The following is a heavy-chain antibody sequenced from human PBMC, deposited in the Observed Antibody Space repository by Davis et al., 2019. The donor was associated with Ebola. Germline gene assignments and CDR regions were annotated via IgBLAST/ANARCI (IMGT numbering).Heavy chain of an antibody. J-gene: IGHJ4*02. CDR3: ARGYSYPGL. Sequence: PGGSLRLSCAASGFTFSGHSMNWVRQAPGKGLEWVSSITSGNSIYYADSLKGRFSISRDNAKNSLYLQMNSLRAEDTAVYYCARGYSYPGLWGQGTLVTVSA. V-gene: IGHV3-21*04. D-gene: IGHD5-18*01. CDR2: ITSGNSI. CDR1: GFTFSGHS.